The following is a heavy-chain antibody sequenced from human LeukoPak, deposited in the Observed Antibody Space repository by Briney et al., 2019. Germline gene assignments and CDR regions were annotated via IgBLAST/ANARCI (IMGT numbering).Heavy chain of an antibody. CDR2: IYYSGST. D-gene: IGHD1-26*01. Sequence: SETLSLTCTVSGGSISSYYWSWIRQPPWKGLEWIGYIYYSGSTNYNPSLKSRVTISVDTSKNQFSLKLSSVTAADTAVYYCARLRVGATTGDAFDIWGQGTMVTVSS. CDR3: ARLRVGATTGDAFDI. V-gene: IGHV4-59*08. CDR1: GGSISSYY. J-gene: IGHJ3*02.